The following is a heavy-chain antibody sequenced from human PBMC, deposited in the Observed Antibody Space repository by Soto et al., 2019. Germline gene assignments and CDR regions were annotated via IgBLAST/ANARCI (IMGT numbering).Heavy chain of an antibody. CDR2: ISGSGDRT. Sequence: EVQLLESGGGLVQPGGSLRLSCAASGITISNYPMSWVRQAPGKGLDWVSGISGSGDRTYYADSAKGRFTISKDISRNSLSLQLDSLGPEHTAVYFCVKVDVGYPSTAPPWRQATLVTVSS. V-gene: IGHV3-23*01. CDR3: VKVDVGYPSTAPP. CDR1: GITISNYP. D-gene: IGHD3-22*01. J-gene: IGHJ5*02.